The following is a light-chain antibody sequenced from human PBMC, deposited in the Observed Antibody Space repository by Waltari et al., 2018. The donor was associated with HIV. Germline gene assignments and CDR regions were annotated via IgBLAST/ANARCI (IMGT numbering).Light chain of an antibody. J-gene: IGKJ2*01. V-gene: IGKV1-33*01. CDR3: QQFDYLMYT. CDR1: QDVSNY. Sequence: DIQLTQSPSSLSASVGDIVTITCQASQDVSNYLNWYQQKPGKAPKLLSYDASNLAAGVPSRFSGSGSGTDFTFTIISLQPEDIATYYCQQFDYLMYTFGQGTKLEIQ. CDR2: DAS.